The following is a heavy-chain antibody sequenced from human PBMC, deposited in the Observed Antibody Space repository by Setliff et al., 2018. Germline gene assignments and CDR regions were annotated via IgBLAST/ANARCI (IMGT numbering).Heavy chain of an antibody. Sequence: GGSLRLSCAASEFSLSDFHMHWVRQAPGKGLEWVGRVRRNTNSYATAYSASLKGRFTISRDDSKNTAYLQMNSLRSDDTAQYYCVRDRAAIVVGPPTAAFDIWGQGTMVTVSS. CDR1: EFSLSDFH. CDR2: VRRNTNSYAT. D-gene: IGHD2-2*01. J-gene: IGHJ3*02. CDR3: VRDRAAIVVGPPTAAFDI. V-gene: IGHV3-73*01.